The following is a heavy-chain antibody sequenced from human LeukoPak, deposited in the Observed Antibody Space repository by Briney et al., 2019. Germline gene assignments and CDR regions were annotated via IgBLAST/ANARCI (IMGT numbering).Heavy chain of an antibody. V-gene: IGHV4-61*02. D-gene: IGHD4-17*01. Sequence: SETLSLTCTVSGGSISSSSYYWSWIRQPAGKGLEWIGRIYTSGSTNYNPSLKSRITISVDTSKNQFSLKLSSVTAADTAVYYCARDTPLYGDYYYYMDVWGKGTTVTISS. CDR3: ARDTPLYGDYYYYMDV. CDR2: IYTSGST. J-gene: IGHJ6*03. CDR1: GGSISSSSYY.